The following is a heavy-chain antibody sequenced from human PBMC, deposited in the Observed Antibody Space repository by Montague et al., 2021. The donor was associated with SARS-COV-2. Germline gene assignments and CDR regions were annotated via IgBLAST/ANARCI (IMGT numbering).Heavy chain of an antibody. CDR1: GGSISTYY. CDR2: IYYSGST. V-gene: IGHV4-59*01. J-gene: IGHJ4*02. CDR3: ARVFPWLLRFCYYFDF. Sequence: SETLSLTCTVSGGSISTYYWSWIRQPPGKGLEWIGYIYYSGSTNXNPSLKSRVTISVDTSKNQFSLNLSSVTAADTAVYYCARVFPWLLRFCYYFDFWGQGTLVTVSS. D-gene: IGHD2-15*01.